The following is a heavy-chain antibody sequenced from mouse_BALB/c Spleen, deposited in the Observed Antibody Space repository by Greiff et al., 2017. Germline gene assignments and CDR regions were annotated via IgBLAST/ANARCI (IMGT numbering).Heavy chain of an antibody. J-gene: IGHJ4*01. Sequence: QVTLKVSGPGILQPSQTLSLTCSFSGFSLSTFGMGVSWIRQPSGKDLELLAHIYWDDDKHYNPSLKSRLTISKDTSNNQVFLKITTVDTADTATYYCARRGISHAMDYWGQGTSVTVSS. V-gene: IGHV8-13*01. CDR1: GFSLSTFGMG. CDR2: IYWDDDK. CDR3: ARRGISHAMDY.